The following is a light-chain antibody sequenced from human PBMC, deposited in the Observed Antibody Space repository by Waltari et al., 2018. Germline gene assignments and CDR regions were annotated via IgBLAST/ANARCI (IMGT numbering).Light chain of an antibody. J-gene: IGKJ4*01. CDR2: WAS. CDR1: QSVLYSSNNKNY. V-gene: IGKV4-1*01. Sequence: DIVMTQSPDPLAVSLGERATINCKSSQSVLYSSNNKNYLAWYQQKPGQPPKLLIYWASTRESGVPDRFSGSGSGTDFTLTISSLQAADVAVYYCQQYYSTPLTFGGGTKVEIK. CDR3: QQYYSTPLT.